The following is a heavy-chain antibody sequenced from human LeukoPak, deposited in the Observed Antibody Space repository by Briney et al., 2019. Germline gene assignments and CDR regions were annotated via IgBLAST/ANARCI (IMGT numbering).Heavy chain of an antibody. CDR1: GFTFSSYS. CDR2: ISSSSSTI. V-gene: IGHV3-48*01. CDR3: ARDGALGSTVTTTDYYYYYYMDV. D-gene: IGHD4-11*01. Sequence: SGGSLRLSCAASGFTFSSYSMNWVRQAPGKGLEWVSYISSSSSTIYYADFVEGRFTISRDNAKNSLYLQMNSLRAEDTAVYDCARDGALGSTVTTTDYYYYYYMDVWGKGTTVTVSS. J-gene: IGHJ6*03.